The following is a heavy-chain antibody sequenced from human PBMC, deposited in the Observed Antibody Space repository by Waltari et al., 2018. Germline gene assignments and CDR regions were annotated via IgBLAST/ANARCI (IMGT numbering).Heavy chain of an antibody. CDR2: INHSGST. J-gene: IGHJ6*02. V-gene: IGHV4-34*01. CDR1: GGSFSGYY. Sequence: QVQLQQWGAGLLKPSETLSLTCAVYGGSFSGYYWSWIRQPPGKGLEWIGEINHSGSTNYNPSLKSRVTISVDTSKNQFSLKLSSVTAADTAVYYCARDTVTPMYYYYGMDVWGQGTTVTVSS. D-gene: IGHD2-2*02. CDR3: ARDTVTPMYYYYGMDV.